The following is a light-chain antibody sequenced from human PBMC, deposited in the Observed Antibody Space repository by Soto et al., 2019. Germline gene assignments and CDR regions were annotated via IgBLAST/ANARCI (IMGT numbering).Light chain of an antibody. Sequence: DIPMTQSPSTLSASVGDRVTITCRASQSINNWLAWYQQKPGKDPKFLIYDASNLESGVPSRFSGSASGTEFTLTISSLQPDDFATYYCQQYDNYPLTFGGGTKVDI. V-gene: IGKV1-5*01. CDR1: QSINNW. J-gene: IGKJ4*01. CDR2: DAS. CDR3: QQYDNYPLT.